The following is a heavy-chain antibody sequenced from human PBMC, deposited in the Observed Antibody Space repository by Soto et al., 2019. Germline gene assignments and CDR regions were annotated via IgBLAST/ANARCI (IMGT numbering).Heavy chain of an antibody. CDR2: IYYSGST. CDR3: ARGSGSYYFAFDI. CDR1: GGSISSGGYY. J-gene: IGHJ3*02. Sequence: QVQLQESGPGLVKPSQTLSLTCTVSGGSISSGGYYWSWIRQHPGKGLEWIGYIYYSGSTYYNPSLNSRVTISVDTSKNQFSLKLSSVTAADTAVYYCARGSGSYYFAFDIWGQGRMVTVSS. V-gene: IGHV4-31*03. D-gene: IGHD1-26*01.